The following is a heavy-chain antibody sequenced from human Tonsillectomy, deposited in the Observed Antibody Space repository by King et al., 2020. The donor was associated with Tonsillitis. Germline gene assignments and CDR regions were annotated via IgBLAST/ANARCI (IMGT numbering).Heavy chain of an antibody. V-gene: IGHV3-23*04. J-gene: IGHJ3*02. CDR3: ARDSSGDGGATVAFEI. CDR1: GCTFSNYA. D-gene: IGHD3-16*01. Sequence: VQLVESGGGLVQPGGSLRLSCAASGCTFSNYAMHWVRQAPGKGLEWVSSISGRDNKTDYSKSLKGRFTICRDNSKSTLYLQMKSLRAEDTAVYYCARDSSGDGGATVAFEIWGQGTMGTVSS. CDR2: ISGRDNKT.